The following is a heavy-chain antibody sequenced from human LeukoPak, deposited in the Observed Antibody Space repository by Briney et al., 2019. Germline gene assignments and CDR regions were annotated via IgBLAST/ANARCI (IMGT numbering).Heavy chain of an antibody. CDR2: ISGSGGST. CDR3: ARGDIGPRLGY. V-gene: IGHV3-23*01. Sequence: GGSLRLSCAASGFTFSSYAMSWVRQAPGKGLEWVSAISGSGGSTYYADSVKGRFTISRDNSKNTLYLQMNSLRAADTAVYYCARGDIGPRLGYWGQGTLVTVSS. J-gene: IGHJ4*02. D-gene: IGHD6-6*01. CDR1: GFTFSSYA.